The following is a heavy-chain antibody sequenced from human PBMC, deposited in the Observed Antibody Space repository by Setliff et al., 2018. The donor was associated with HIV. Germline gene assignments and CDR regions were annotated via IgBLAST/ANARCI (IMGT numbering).Heavy chain of an antibody. J-gene: IGHJ4*02. V-gene: IGHV4-28*03. CDR2: IYYSGSI. CDR1: GYSISSNDW. Sequence: SETLSLTCVVSGYSISSNDWWGWIRQSPEKGLEWIGYIYYSGSIYYNPSLKSRVTMSVDTSKNQFSLKLSSVTAVDTAVYYCARDSGNGDYHFDYWGQGTLVTVSS. CDR3: ARDSGNGDYHFDY. D-gene: IGHD4-17*01.